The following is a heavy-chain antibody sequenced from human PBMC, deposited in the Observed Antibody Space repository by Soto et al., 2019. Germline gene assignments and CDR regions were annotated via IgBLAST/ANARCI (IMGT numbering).Heavy chain of an antibody. CDR2: IFYSAST. V-gene: IGHV4-39*01. D-gene: IGHD2-15*01. J-gene: IGHJ6*02. CDR1: GGSISSSSYY. CDR3: ARHLSYSCSGSCYSDFPYYGMDV. Sequence: SETLSLTCTVYGGSISSSSYYWGWIRQHPGKGLEWIGRIFYSASTYYTPSLTSRVTISVVASNNLFSLKLSSVTAADTAVYYCARHLSYSCSGSCYSDFPYYGMDVWGQGTTVTVSS.